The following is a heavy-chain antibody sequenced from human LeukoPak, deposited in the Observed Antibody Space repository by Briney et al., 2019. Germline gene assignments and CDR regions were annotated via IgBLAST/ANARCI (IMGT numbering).Heavy chain of an antibody. D-gene: IGHD2-15*01. CDR2: IRYDGTSK. CDR1: GFSFSNYG. CDR3: AKTMVVAATYSFDY. Sequence: GGSLRLSCAASGFSFSNYGMHWVRQAPGKGLEWVAFIRYDGTSKYYADSVKGRFTISRDNSKNTLYLQMNSLRAEDTAVYYCAKTMVVAATYSFDYWGQGTLVTVSS. V-gene: IGHV3-30*02. J-gene: IGHJ4*02.